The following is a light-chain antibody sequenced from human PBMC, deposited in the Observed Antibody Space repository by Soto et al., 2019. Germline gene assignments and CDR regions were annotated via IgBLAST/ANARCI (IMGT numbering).Light chain of an antibody. CDR3: QQRSNWPIT. CDR2: AAS. J-gene: IGKJ5*01. CDR1: QSVSTNY. V-gene: IGKV3D-20*02. Sequence: IVLTQSPGTLSLSPGERATLSCRASQSVSTNYLAWYQQKPGQAPSLLIYAASNRATGIPDRFSGSGSGTDFTLTISRLEPEDFAVYYCQQRSNWPITFGQGTLLE.